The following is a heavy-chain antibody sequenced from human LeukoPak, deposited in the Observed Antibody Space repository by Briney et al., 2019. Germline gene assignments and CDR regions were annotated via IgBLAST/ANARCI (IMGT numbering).Heavy chain of an antibody. J-gene: IGHJ2*01. CDR3: AKRGDGCNFVLDL. V-gene: IGHV3-23*01. D-gene: IGHD5-24*01. CDR2: VCGSRGST. CDR1: GFTFSSYA. Sequence: GGSLRLSCAASGFTFSSYAMSWVRQAPGKGLEWVSVVCGSRGSTYYADSVKGRFTIARDNSKNTLYLQMNSLRAEDTAVYYCAKRGDGCNFVLDLWGRGTLVTVSS.